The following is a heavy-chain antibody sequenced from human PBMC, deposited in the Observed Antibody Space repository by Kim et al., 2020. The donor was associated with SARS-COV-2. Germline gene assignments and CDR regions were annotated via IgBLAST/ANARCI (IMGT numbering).Heavy chain of an antibody. CDR1: GYIFSNYW. J-gene: IGHJ5*02. Sequence: GESLKISCKGSGYIFSNYWIGWVRQMPGKGLEWMGIIYPGDSDTRYSPSFQGQVTISADKSISTAYLQWNSLRASDTAIYYCARGTAGGSSSWFDPWGQGTLVTVSS. CDR2: IYPGDSDT. D-gene: IGHD6-13*01. V-gene: IGHV5-51*01. CDR3: ARGTAGGSSSWFDP.